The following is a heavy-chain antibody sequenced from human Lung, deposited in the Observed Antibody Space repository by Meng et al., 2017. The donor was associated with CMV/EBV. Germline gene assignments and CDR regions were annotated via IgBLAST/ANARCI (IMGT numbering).Heavy chain of an antibody. D-gene: IGHD6-13*01. CDR1: GFTVSSNY. V-gene: IGHV3-53*01. J-gene: IGHJ4*02. CDR3: ARGRGSSWYVFVY. Sequence: GESXKISCAASGFTVSSNYMSWVRQAPGKGLEWVSVIYSGGSTYYADSVKGRFTISRDNSKNTLYLQMNSLRAEDTAVYYCARGRGSSWYVFVYWGQGTLVTVSS. CDR2: IYSGGST.